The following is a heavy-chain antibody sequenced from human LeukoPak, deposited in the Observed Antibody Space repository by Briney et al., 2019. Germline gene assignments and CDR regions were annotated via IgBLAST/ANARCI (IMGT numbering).Heavy chain of an antibody. J-gene: IGHJ3*02. CDR2: IYTSGST. CDR3: ARHDITGSDAFDI. D-gene: IGHD1-20*01. V-gene: IGHV4-39*07. CDR1: GGSISSSSYY. Sequence: SETLSLTCTVSGGSISSSSYYWGWIRQPPGKGLEWIGRIYTSGSTNYNPSLKSRVTMSVDTSKDQFSLKLSSVTAADTAVYYCARHDITGSDAFDIWGQGTMVTVSS.